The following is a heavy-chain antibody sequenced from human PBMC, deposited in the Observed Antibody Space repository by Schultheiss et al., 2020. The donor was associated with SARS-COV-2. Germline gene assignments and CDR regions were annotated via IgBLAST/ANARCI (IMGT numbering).Heavy chain of an antibody. J-gene: IGHJ6*02. CDR2: ISGSGGST. CDR3: ARVKAAAGTWYYYYGMDV. Sequence: GGSLRLSCVASGFTFSPAGMTWVRQAPGKGLEWVSAISGSGGSTYYADSVKGRFTISRDNSKNTLYLQMNSLRAEDTAVYYCARVKAAAGTWYYYYGMDVWGQGTTVTVSS. CDR1: GFTFSPAG. V-gene: IGHV3-23*01. D-gene: IGHD6-13*01.